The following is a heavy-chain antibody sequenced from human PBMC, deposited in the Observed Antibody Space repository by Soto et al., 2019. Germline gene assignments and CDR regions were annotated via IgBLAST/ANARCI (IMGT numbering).Heavy chain of an antibody. D-gene: IGHD6-19*01. Sequence: QVLLQESGPGLVKTSETLSLTCTVSGGSIYSGGYYWSWIRQHPGKGLERIGYMFNTGTTYYKSSLKSRATISGNTSQNHFSLKLTSVTAADTAVYYCARTSLSGDYFEIWGQGTLVAVSS. CDR1: GGSIYSGGYY. J-gene: IGHJ4*02. CDR3: ARTSLSGDYFEI. V-gene: IGHV4-30-4*01. CDR2: MFNTGTT.